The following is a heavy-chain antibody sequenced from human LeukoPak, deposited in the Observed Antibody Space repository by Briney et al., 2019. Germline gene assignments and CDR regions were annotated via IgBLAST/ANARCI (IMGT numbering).Heavy chain of an antibody. CDR1: GGSISSYY. CDR3: ARIPVRSSSGYYYYYMDV. Sequence: PSETLSLTCTVSGGSISSYYWSWIRRPPGKGLEWIGYIYYSGSTNYNPSLKSRVTISVDTSKNQFSLKLSSVTAADTAVYYCARIPVRSSSGYYYYYMDVWGKGTTVTVSS. CDR2: IYYSGST. J-gene: IGHJ6*03. D-gene: IGHD6-6*01. V-gene: IGHV4-59*01.